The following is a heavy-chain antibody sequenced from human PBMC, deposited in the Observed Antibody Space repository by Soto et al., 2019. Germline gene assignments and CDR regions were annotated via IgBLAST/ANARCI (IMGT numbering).Heavy chain of an antibody. CDR1: GFTFSSYA. D-gene: IGHD2-21*02. CDR2: ISYDGSNK. CDR3: ARSHCGGDCYSPYYFDY. Sequence: GGSLRLSCAASGFTFSSYAMHWVRQAPGKGLEWVAVISYDGSNKYYADSVKGRFTISRDNSKNTLYLQMNSPRAEDTAVYYCARSHCGGDCYSPYYFDYWGQGTLVTVSS. V-gene: IGHV3-30-3*01. J-gene: IGHJ4*02.